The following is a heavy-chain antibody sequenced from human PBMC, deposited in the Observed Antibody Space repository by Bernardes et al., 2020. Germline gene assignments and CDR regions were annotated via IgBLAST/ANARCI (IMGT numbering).Heavy chain of an antibody. CDR3: ARVLQLESYIIDY. CDR2: MYYRGNT. Sequence: TLSLTCTVSGGSITTSYWTWIRQPPGKGLEWIGHMYYRGNTNYNPSLKSRVTMSLDTSKSQFSLKLSSVTAADTAVYYCARVLQLESYIIDYWGQGTLVTVSS. V-gene: IGHV4-59*01. D-gene: IGHD1-1*01. J-gene: IGHJ4*02. CDR1: GGSITTSY.